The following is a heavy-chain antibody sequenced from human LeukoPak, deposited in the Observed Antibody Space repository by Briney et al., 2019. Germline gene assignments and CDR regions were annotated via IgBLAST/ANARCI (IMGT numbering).Heavy chain of an antibody. Sequence: PGGSLRLSCAASGFTFSSYSMNWVRQAPGKGLEWVSYISSSSSTIYYADSVKGRFTISRDNAKNSLYLQMNSLRAEDTAVYYCARGRGAARPFPFDYWGQGTLVTVSS. V-gene: IGHV3-48*01. CDR3: ARGRGAARPFPFDY. D-gene: IGHD6-6*01. CDR1: GFTFSSYS. J-gene: IGHJ4*02. CDR2: ISSSSSTI.